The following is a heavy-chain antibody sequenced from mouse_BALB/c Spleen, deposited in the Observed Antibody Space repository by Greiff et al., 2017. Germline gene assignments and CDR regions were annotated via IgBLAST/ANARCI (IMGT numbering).Heavy chain of an antibody. CDR2: IWAGGST. CDR3: ARDGGNHYYAMDY. V-gene: IGHV2-9*02. D-gene: IGHD2-1*01. Sequence: VKLVESGPGLVAPSQSLSITCTVSGFSLTSYGVHWVRQPPGKGLEWLGVIWAGGSTNYNSALMSRLSISKDNSKSQVFLKMNSLQTDDTAMYYCARDGGNHYYAMDYWGQGTSVTVSS. J-gene: IGHJ4*01. CDR1: GFSLTSYG.